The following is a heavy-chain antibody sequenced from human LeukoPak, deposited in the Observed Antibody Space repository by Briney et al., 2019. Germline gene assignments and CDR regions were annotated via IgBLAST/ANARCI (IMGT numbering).Heavy chain of an antibody. CDR2: IYYSGST. Sequence: SETLSLTCTVSGGSISSSSYYWGWIRQPPGKGLEWIGSIYYSGSTYYNPSLKSRVTISVDTSKNQFSLKLSSVTAADTAVYYCASQGWLQLQPFDYWGQGTLVTVSS. J-gene: IGHJ4*02. D-gene: IGHD5-24*01. CDR3: ASQGWLQLQPFDY. CDR1: GGSISSSSYY. V-gene: IGHV4-39*07.